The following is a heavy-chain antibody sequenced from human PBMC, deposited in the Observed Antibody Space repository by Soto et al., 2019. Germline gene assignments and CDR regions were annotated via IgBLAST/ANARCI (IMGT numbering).Heavy chain of an antibody. J-gene: IGHJ5*02. D-gene: IGHD3-3*01. CDR1: GYTFTSYA. CDR3: ARGGRPWFGVVTHGWFDP. V-gene: IGHV1-3*01. Sequence: GASVKVSCKASGYTFTSYAMHWVRQAPGQRLERMGWINAGNGNTKYSQKFQGRVTITRDTSASTAYMELSSLRSEDTAVYYCARGGRPWFGVVTHGWFDPWGQGTLVTVSS. CDR2: INAGNGNT.